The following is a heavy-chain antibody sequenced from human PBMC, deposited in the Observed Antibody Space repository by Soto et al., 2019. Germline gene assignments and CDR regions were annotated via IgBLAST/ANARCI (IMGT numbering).Heavy chain of an antibody. CDR3: ASCASSGWYSSYYCDY. V-gene: IGHV3-48*03. Sequence: EVQLVESGGGLVQPGGSLRLSCAASGFTFSSYEMNWVRQAPGKGLEWVSYISSSGTTIYYADFVKGRFTISRDNAKTSLYLQMNSLRAEDTAVYYCASCASSGWYSSYYCDYWGQGTLVTVSS. CDR1: GFTFSSYE. J-gene: IGHJ4*02. CDR2: ISSSGTTI. D-gene: IGHD6-19*01.